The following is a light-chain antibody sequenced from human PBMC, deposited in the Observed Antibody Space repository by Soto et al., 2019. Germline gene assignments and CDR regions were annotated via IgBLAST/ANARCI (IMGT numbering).Light chain of an antibody. V-gene: IGKV3-20*01. CDR2: GAS. CDR1: QSVSSNY. CDR3: QHYGSSPET. Sequence: IVLTQSPGTLSLCPGERGTLLCRASQSVSSNYLAWYQQTPGQAPRIVIYGASSRATGIPDRFSGSGSGTDFTLTISRLEPEDFAVYYCQHYGSSPETFGQGTKVDIK. J-gene: IGKJ1*01.